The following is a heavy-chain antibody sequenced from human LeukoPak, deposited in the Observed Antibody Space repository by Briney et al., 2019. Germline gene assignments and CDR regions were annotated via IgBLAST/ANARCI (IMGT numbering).Heavy chain of an antibody. D-gene: IGHD2-21*02. CDR1: GFTFSSYG. CDR3: ARGWAAIPD. CDR2: IRYDGSNK. J-gene: IGHJ4*02. Sequence: QSGGSLRLSCAASGFTFSSYGMHWVRQAPGKGLEWVAFIRYDGSNKYYADSVKGRFTISRDNAKNSLFLQMSSLRDEDTALYYCARGWAAIPDWGQGTLVTVSS. V-gene: IGHV3-30*02.